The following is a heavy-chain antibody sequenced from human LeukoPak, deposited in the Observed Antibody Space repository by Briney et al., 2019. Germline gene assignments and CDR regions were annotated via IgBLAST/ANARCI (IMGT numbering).Heavy chain of an antibody. J-gene: IGHJ4*01. CDR2: ISSTGSYT. CDR3: ATFPLGYCSYGSCGGNY. V-gene: IGHV3-11*03. Sequence: GGSLRLSCAASGFTFGDYYMTWIRQAPGKGLERVSYISSTGSYTGYVESVKGRFTITRDTAKNSLFLQMNSLRVEDTAVYFCATFPLGYCSYGSCGGNYWGHGTLVTVSS. D-gene: IGHD2-15*01. CDR1: GFTFGDYY.